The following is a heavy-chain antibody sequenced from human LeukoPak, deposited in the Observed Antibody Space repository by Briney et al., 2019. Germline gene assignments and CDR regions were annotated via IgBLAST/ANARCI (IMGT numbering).Heavy chain of an antibody. CDR1: GYTFTSYG. CDR3: ARDLPIPLINTYYYGSGSTLFDY. Sequence: ASVKVSCKASGYTFTSYGISWVRQAPGQGLEWMGWISAYNGNTNYAQKLQGRVTMTTDTSMSTAYMELRSLRSDDTAVYYCARDLPIPLINTYYYGSGSTLFDYWGQGTLVTVSS. D-gene: IGHD3-10*01. V-gene: IGHV1-18*01. CDR2: ISAYNGNT. J-gene: IGHJ4*02.